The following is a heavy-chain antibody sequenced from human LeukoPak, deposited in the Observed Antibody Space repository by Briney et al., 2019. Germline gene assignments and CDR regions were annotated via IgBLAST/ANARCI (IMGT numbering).Heavy chain of an antibody. D-gene: IGHD3-22*01. Sequence: SGGSLRLSCAASGFTFSSYAMSWVRQAPGKGLEWVSAISGSGGSTYYADSVKGRFTISRDNSKNTLYLQMNSLRAEDTAVYYCAKVSTYYYDSSGSLPYWGQGTLVTVSS. CDR1: GFTFSSYA. CDR3: AKVSTYYYDSSGSLPY. V-gene: IGHV3-23*01. CDR2: ISGSGGST. J-gene: IGHJ4*02.